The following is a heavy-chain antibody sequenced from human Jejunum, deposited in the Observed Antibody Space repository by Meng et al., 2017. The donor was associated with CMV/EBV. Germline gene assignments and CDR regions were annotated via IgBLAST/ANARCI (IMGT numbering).Heavy chain of an antibody. D-gene: IGHD1-1*01. CDR3: ARGRGRTGDVDPGVSGYFDS. Sequence: FSMTWVRQAPGKGLEYVSIISRDGGGTYYADSVKGRFTISRDDSKNTLYLHMGSLRVEDMAVYYCARGRGRTGDVDPGVSGYFDSWGQGTLVTVSS. CDR2: ISRDGGGT. V-gene: IGHV3-64*02. J-gene: IGHJ4*02. CDR1: FS.